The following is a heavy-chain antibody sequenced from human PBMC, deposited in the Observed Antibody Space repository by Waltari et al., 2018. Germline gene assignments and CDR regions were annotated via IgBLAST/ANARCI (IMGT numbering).Heavy chain of an antibody. CDR3: AKLGGYYDSSGLFDY. CDR2: ISGSGGST. Sequence: EVQLLESGGGLVQPGGSLRLSCAASGFTFSSYVMSWVRQARGKGLEWVSAISGSGGSTYYADSVKGRFTISRDNSKNTLYLQMNSLRAEDTAVYYCAKLGGYYDSSGLFDYWGQGTLVTVSS. CDR1: GFTFSSYV. V-gene: IGHV3-23*01. J-gene: IGHJ4*02. D-gene: IGHD3-22*01.